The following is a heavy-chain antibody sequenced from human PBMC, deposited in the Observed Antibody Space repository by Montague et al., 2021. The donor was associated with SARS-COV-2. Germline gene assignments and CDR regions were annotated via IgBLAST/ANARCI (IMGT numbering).Heavy chain of an antibody. CDR2: IYYSGST. CDR1: DGSIRSSSYY. J-gene: IGHJ4*02. Sequence: SETLSLTCTVSDGSIRSSSYYWGWIRQPPGKGLEWIGSIYYSGSTYYNPSLKSRVTISVDTSKNQFSLKLSSVTAADTAVYYCARLHCSSTSCYYLFFAETSHFDYWGQGTLVTVSS. V-gene: IGHV4-39*01. D-gene: IGHD2-2*01. CDR3: ARLHCSSTSCYYLFFAETSHFDY.